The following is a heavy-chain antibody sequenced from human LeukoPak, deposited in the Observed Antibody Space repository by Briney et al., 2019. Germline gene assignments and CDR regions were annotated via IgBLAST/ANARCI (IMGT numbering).Heavy chain of an antibody. J-gene: IGHJ3*02. V-gene: IGHV3-30*02. Sequence: PGGSLRLSCAASGFTFSSYGMHWVRQAPGKGLEWVAFIRYDGSNKHYADSVKGRFTISRDNSKNTLYLQMNSLRAEDTAVYYCAKDDIDAFDIWGQGTMVTVSS. CDR3: AKDDIDAFDI. CDR2: IRYDGSNK. CDR1: GFTFSSYG.